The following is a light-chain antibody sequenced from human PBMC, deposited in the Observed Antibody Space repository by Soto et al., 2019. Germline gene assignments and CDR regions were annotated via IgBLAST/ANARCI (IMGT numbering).Light chain of an antibody. J-gene: IGKJ5*01. CDR1: QAINNY. CDR2: LGS. CDR3: MHALQTPIT. Sequence: MTQSPSSLSASVGDRVTITCQASQAINNYLHWYVQKPGQSPQLLIYLGSNRASGVPDRFSGSGSGTDFTLKISRVEAEDVGVYYCMHALQTPITFGQGTRLEIK. V-gene: IGKV2-28*01.